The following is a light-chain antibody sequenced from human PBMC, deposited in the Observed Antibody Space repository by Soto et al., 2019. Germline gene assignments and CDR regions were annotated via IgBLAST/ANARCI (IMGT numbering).Light chain of an antibody. CDR2: DAS. CDR3: HQRSNWPPP. CDR1: QSVSSY. V-gene: IGKV3-11*01. Sequence: EIVLTQSPATLSLSPGERATISCRASQSVSSYLAWYQQKPGQAPRLLIYDASNRATGIPARFSGSGSGTDFILTISSLVPEDFTVYYCHQRSNWPPPFGGGTKVEIK. J-gene: IGKJ4*01.